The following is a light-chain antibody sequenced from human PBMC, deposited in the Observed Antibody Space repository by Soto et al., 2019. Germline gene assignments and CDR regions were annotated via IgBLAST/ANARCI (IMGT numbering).Light chain of an antibody. J-gene: IGKJ4*01. CDR3: QEYGRSPPLT. Sequence: EIVLTQSPGTLSLSPGERATLSCRASQSVSSSYLDGFQQKPGQAPRLLICGASSRVTGIPYKFSCSGPGTYFTLNLRRLEPEDFAVDYCQEYGRSPPLTFGGGTKVEIK. CDR1: QSVSSSY. V-gene: IGKV3-20*01. CDR2: GAS.